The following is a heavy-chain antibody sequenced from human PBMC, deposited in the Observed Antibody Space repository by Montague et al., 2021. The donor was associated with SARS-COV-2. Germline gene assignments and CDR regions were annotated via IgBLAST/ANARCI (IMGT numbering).Heavy chain of an antibody. CDR3: ARESSIDEKGMGLDY. V-gene: IGHV3-30-3*01. D-gene: IGHD5-24*01. CDR2: ISYDGSNK. J-gene: IGHJ4*02. Sequence: FRRLSCAASGFTFSSYGMHWVRQAPGKGLEWATLISYDGSNKYYADSVKGRFTISRDNSKNTLYLQMSSLRAEDTAVYYCARESSIDEKGMGLDYWGQGT. CDR1: GFTFSSYG.